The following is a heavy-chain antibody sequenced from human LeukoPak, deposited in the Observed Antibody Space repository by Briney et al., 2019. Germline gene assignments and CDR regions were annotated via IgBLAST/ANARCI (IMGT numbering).Heavy chain of an antibody. J-gene: IGHJ4*02. CDR3: AICPMGIAAALDY. CDR2: IYPGDSDT. CDR1: GYSFTSYW. Sequence: GESLKISCKGFGYSFTSYWIGWVRQMPGKGLEWMGVIYPGDSDTRYSPSFQGQVTISADKSISTAYLQWSSLKASDTAMYYCAICPMGIAAALDYWGQGTLVTVSS. V-gene: IGHV5-51*01. D-gene: IGHD6-13*01.